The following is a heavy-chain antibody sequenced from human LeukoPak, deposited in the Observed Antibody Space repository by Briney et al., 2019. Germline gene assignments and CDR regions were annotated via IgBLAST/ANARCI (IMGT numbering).Heavy chain of an antibody. V-gene: IGHV1-2*02. CDR3: ARTMIMNAFDI. CDR1: GYTFTGYY. Sequence: ASVKVSCKASGYTFTGYYIHWVRQAPGQGLEWMGWINSNSADTNYAQNFQGRVTMTRDTSTSTVYMELSSLRSEDTAVYYCARTMIMNAFDIWGQGTMVTVSS. D-gene: IGHD3-22*01. J-gene: IGHJ3*02. CDR2: INSNSADT.